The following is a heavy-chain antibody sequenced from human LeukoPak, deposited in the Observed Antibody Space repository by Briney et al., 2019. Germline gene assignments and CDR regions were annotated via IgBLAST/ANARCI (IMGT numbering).Heavy chain of an antibody. CDR2: ISGSGGST. V-gene: IGHV3-23*01. Sequence: ESLRLSCAASGFTFSSYGMSWVRQAPGKGLEWVSAISGSGGSTYYADSVKGRFTISRDNSKNTLYLQMNSLRAEDTAVYYCAKDKAMIVVVITDDAFDIWGQGTMVTVSS. D-gene: IGHD3-22*01. J-gene: IGHJ3*02. CDR1: GFTFSSYG. CDR3: AKDKAMIVVVITDDAFDI.